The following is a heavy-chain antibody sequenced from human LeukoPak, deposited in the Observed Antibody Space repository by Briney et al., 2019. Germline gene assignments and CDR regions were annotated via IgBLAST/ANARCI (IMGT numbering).Heavy chain of an antibody. D-gene: IGHD6-13*01. J-gene: IGHJ6*03. CDR2: MYYSGST. Sequence: SETLSLTCTVSGGSISSSDSYWGWIRQPPGKGLEWIGSMYYSGSTYYNPSLKSRVTISVDTSKNQFSLKLRSVTAADTAVCYCARQGGSSSPYYYYYMDVWGKGTTVTVSS. CDR3: ARQGGSSSPYYYYYMDV. CDR1: GGSISSSDSY. V-gene: IGHV4-39*01.